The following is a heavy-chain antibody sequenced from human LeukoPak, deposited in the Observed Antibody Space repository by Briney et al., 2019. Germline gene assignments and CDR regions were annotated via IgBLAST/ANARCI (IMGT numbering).Heavy chain of an antibody. Sequence: PGGSLRLSCAASGFTFSSYAMSWVRQAPGKGLEWVSAISGSGGSTYYADSVKGRFTISRDNSKNTLYLQMNSLRAEDTAVYYCAKARYPGPRKDYFDYWAQGTLVTVSS. V-gene: IGHV3-23*01. J-gene: IGHJ4*02. CDR1: GFTFSSYA. CDR3: AKARYPGPRKDYFDY. D-gene: IGHD2-2*02. CDR2: ISGSGGST.